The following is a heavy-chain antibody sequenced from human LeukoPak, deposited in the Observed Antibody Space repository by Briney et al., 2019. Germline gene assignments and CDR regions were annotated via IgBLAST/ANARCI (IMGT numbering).Heavy chain of an antibody. CDR2: ISSSTTYI. J-gene: IGHJ4*02. CDR3: ATDYGGNSRPDY. V-gene: IGHV3-21*01. D-gene: IGHD4-23*01. Sequence: GGSLRLSCAASGFTFSSYVMSWVRQAPGKGLEWVSFISSSTTYIYYADSVKGRFTVSRDNAKKSVYLQMNSLRAEDTAVYYCATDYGGNSRPDYWGQGTLVTVSS. CDR1: GFTFSSYV.